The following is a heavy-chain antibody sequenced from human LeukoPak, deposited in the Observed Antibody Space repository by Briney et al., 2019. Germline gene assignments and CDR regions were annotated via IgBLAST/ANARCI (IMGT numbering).Heavy chain of an antibody. CDR1: GFTFSSYW. CDR3: ARAPSEIGGYYPEYFRH. V-gene: IGHV3-74*01. Sequence: HTGGSLRLSCAASGFTFSSYWMHWVRQAPGKGLVWVSRIKSDGSTNYADSVKGRFTISRDNAKNTVSLQMNSLRAEATGVYYCARAPSEIGGYYPEYFRHWGQGTLVTVSS. CDR2: IKSDGST. J-gene: IGHJ1*01. D-gene: IGHD3-22*01.